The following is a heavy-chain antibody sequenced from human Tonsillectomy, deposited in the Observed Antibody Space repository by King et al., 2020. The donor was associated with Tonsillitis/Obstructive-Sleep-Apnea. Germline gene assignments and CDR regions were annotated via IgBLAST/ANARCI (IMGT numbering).Heavy chain of an antibody. Sequence: VQLQQWGAGLLKPSETLSLTCAVYGGSFSGYYWSWIRQPPGKGLEWIGEINHDGGTNYNPSLKSRVTISVDTSKNQFSLKLTSVTAADTAVYYCARGEYIVVVAVATPFGWFDPWGQGTLVTVSS. CDR2: INHDGGT. CDR1: GGSFSGYY. J-gene: IGHJ5*02. CDR3: ARGEYIVVVAVATPFGWFDP. V-gene: IGHV4-34*01. D-gene: IGHD2-15*01.